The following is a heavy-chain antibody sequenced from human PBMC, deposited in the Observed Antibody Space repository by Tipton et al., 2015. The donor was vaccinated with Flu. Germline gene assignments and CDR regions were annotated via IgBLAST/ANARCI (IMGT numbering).Heavy chain of an antibody. CDR2: ISGSGGST. D-gene: IGHD3-10*01. V-gene: IGHV3-23*01. Sequence: SLRLSCAASGFTFSSYAMSWVRQAPGKGLEWVSAISGSGGSTYYADSVKGRFTISRDNSKNTLYLQMNSLRAEDTAVYYCAKDRSHGSGSYVDVYFDYWGQGTLVTVSS. J-gene: IGHJ4*02. CDR3: AKDRSHGSGSYVDVYFDY. CDR1: GFTFSSYA.